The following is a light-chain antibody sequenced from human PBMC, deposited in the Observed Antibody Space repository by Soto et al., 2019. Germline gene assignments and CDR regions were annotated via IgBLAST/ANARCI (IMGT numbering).Light chain of an antibody. CDR1: QNIRSY. V-gene: IGKV1-39*01. CDR3: QQGYSAPPWT. Sequence: DIQMTQSPSSLSASVGDTITITCRASQNIRSYLNWYQQKSGKAPNLLIYTATTLQSEVPSRFSGSGSETDFTLTSSSLEPEDFATYYWQQGYSAPPWTFGPGTKVEMK. J-gene: IGKJ1*01. CDR2: TAT.